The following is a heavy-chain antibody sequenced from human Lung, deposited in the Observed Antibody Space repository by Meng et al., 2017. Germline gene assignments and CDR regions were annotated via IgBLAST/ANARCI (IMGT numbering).Heavy chain of an antibody. J-gene: IGHJ4*02. CDR1: GYNFPDYW. V-gene: IGHV1-2*06. Sequence: VQSGPGVKKPGASVKASCKPSGYNFPDYWLHWVRRAPGQGLEWMGRIDPKSGDPHYAQRFQGRVTMTGDTSISTAYMELSGLRSDDTAMYYCARDEDISAAGKLFGDYWGQGTLVTVSS. CDR2: IDPKSGDP. D-gene: IGHD6-13*01. CDR3: ARDEDISAAGKLFGDY.